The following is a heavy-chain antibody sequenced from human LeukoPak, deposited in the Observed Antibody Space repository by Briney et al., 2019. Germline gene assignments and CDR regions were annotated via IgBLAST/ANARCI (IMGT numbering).Heavy chain of an antibody. V-gene: IGHV1-46*01. D-gene: IGHD3-10*01. CDR3: ARDNSVGDIAWWFDP. J-gene: IGHJ5*02. CDR1: GYTFINNW. CDR2: INPTGTTT. Sequence: ASVKVSCRASGYTFINNWMHWVRQAPGQGLEWVGLINPTGTTTLYAQKFQGRVTLTRDMSTSTDYMELRSLKSEDTAVYYCARDNSVGDIAWWFDPWGQGTLVTVSS.